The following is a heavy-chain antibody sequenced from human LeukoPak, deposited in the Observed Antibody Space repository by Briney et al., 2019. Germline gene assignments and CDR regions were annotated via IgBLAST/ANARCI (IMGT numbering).Heavy chain of an antibody. D-gene: IGHD4-11*01. CDR2: IYSGGST. J-gene: IGHJ6*02. CDR1: GFTVSSNY. Sequence: GGSLRLSCAASGFTVSSNYMSWVRQAPGKGLEWVSAIYSGGSTYYADSVKGRFTISRDNSKNTLYLQMNSLRAEDTAVYYCARDGTPDSNYPYGMDVWGQGTTVTVSS. CDR3: ARDGTPDSNYPYGMDV. V-gene: IGHV3-53*01.